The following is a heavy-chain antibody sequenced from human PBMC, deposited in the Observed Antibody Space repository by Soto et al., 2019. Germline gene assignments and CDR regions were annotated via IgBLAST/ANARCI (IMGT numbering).Heavy chain of an antibody. CDR1: GFTFSNAW. J-gene: IGHJ6*02. V-gene: IGHV3-15*07. D-gene: IGHD2-2*01. CDR3: TTDIVVVPAAGGYYGMDV. CDR2: IKSKTDGGTT. Sequence: GGSLRLSCAASGFTFSNAWMNWVRQAPGKGLEWVGRIKSKTDGGTTDYAAPVKGRFTISRDDSKNTLYLQMNSLKTEDTAVYYCTTDIVVVPAAGGYYGMDVWGQGTTVTVSS.